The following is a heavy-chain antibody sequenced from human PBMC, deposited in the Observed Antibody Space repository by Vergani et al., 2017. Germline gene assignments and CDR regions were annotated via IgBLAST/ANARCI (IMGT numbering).Heavy chain of an antibody. J-gene: IGHJ4*02. CDR2: IKEDGSEK. D-gene: IGHD1-7*01. V-gene: IGHV3-7*01. CDR1: GFIFSSYW. CDR3: ARGNSLGSY. Sequence: EVQLVESGGGLVQPGGSLRLSCAVSGFIFSSYWMHWVRQAPGKGLEWVAAIKEDGSEKQYVDSVKGRFTISRDNAKKSLYLQMNSLRGEDTAVYYCARGNSLGSYWGQGTLVTVSS.